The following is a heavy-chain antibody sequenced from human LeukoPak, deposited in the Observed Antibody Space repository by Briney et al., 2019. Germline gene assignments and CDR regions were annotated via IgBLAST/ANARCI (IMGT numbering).Heavy chain of an antibody. V-gene: IGHV1-46*01. D-gene: IGHD6-19*01. CDR2: INPSGGST. Sequence: ASVKASCKASGYTFTSYYMHWVRQAPGQGLEWMGIINPSGGSTSYAQKFQGRVTMTRDTSTSTVYMELSSLRSEDTAVYYCARDPVAVGYFDYWGQGTLVTVSS. J-gene: IGHJ4*02. CDR3: ARDPVAVGYFDY. CDR1: GYTFTSYY.